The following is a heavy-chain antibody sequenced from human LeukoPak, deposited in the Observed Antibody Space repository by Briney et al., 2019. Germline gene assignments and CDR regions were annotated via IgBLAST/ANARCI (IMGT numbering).Heavy chain of an antibody. D-gene: IGHD2-15*01. V-gene: IGHV4-34*01. CDR1: GRSFSGYY. CDR3: ARGSSGGDDY. J-gene: IGHJ4*02. CDR2: INHSGST. Sequence: PSETLSLTCAVYGRSFSGYYWSWIRQPPGKGLEWIGEINHSGSTNYNPSLKSRVTISVDTSKNQFSLKLSSVTAADTAVYYCARGSSGGDDYWGQGTLVTVSS.